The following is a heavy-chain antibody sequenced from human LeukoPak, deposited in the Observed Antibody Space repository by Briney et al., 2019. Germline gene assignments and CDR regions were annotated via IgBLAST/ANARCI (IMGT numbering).Heavy chain of an antibody. V-gene: IGHV4-59*12. D-gene: IGHD4-17*01. CDR1: GGSINSYY. CDR2: IYYSGST. J-gene: IGHJ5*02. Sequence: PSETLSLTCAVSGGSINSYYWSWIRQPPGKGPEWIGHIYYSGSTSYNPSLKSRVTISVDTSKNQFSLKLSSVTAADTAVYYCARVQVKRKTTVTYNWFDPWGQGTLVTVSS. CDR3: ARVQVKRKTTVTYNWFDP.